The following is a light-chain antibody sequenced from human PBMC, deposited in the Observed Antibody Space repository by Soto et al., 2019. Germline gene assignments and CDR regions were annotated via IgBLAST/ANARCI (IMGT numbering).Light chain of an antibody. CDR3: QQYNNWPQT. CDR2: GAS. CDR1: QSVSSY. V-gene: IGKV3D-15*01. Sequence: EIVRTQSPATLSVSPGERATLSCRASQSVSSYLAWYQQKPGQAPRLLIYGASSRATGIPDRFSGSGSGTDFTLTISRLEPEDFAVYYCQQYNNWPQTFGQGTKVDI. J-gene: IGKJ1*01.